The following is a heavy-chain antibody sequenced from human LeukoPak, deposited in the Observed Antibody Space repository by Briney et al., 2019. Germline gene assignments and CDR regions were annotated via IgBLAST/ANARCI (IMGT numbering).Heavy chain of an antibody. D-gene: IGHD6-19*01. V-gene: IGHV4-31*03. CDR3: ARGRIAVAGTADTFDI. J-gene: IGHJ3*02. Sequence: PSQTLSLTCTVSGGSITSGGFYWSWIRQYSGMGLEWIGCTYHSGITYYNPSLKSRVTISVDTAKNQFSLKLNSVTAADTATFYCARGRIAVAGTADTFDIWGPGTTVAVSS. CDR1: GGSITSGGFY. CDR2: TYHSGIT.